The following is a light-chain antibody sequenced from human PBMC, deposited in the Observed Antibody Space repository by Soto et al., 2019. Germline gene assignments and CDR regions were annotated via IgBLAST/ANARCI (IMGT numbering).Light chain of an antibody. CDR1: QSISSW. Sequence: DIQMTQSPSTLSASVGDRVTITCRASQSISSWLAWYQQKPGKAPKLLIYDASSLQSGVPSRFSGSRSGTEYTLTIGSLQPEDFATYYCQQLNGSPWTFGQGTKVEI. J-gene: IGKJ1*01. CDR3: QQLNGSPWT. V-gene: IGKV1-5*01. CDR2: DAS.